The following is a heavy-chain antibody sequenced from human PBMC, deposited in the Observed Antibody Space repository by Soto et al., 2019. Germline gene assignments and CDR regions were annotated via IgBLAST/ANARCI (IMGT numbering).Heavy chain of an antibody. Sequence: GESLKISCAASGFTFSSYWMSWVRQAPGKGLEWVANIKEDGTEKYYVDSVKGRFTISRDNAKNSLYLQMNSLRAEDTAVYYCATPPYGSGRSIGDYWGQGTLVTVSS. CDR3: ATPPYGSGRSIGDY. J-gene: IGHJ4*02. CDR1: GFTFSSYW. V-gene: IGHV3-7*01. D-gene: IGHD3-10*01. CDR2: IKEDGTEK.